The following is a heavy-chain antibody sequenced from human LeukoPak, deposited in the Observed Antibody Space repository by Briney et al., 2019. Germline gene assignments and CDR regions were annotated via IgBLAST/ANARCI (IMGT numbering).Heavy chain of an antibody. D-gene: IGHD2/OR15-2a*01. CDR3: VKEIAFYDY. V-gene: IGHV3-64D*06. CDR1: GFTFSNYP. J-gene: IGHJ4*02. CDR2: ISSEGRTT. Sequence: GVSLRLSCSASGFTFSNYPMHWLRQAPGKGLEYVSAISSEGRTTYYADSVRGRFTISRDNSRNTLYLQMSSLRVEDTAIYYCVKEIAFYDYWGQGTLVTVSS.